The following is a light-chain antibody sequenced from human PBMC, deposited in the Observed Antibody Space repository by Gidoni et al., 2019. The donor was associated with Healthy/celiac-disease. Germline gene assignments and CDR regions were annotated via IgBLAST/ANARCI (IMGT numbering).Light chain of an antibody. CDR1: QSVSSY. CDR2: VAS. J-gene: IGKJ4*01. CDR3: QQRSNWPPLT. Sequence: IVLTPLPATLSLSPGERATLSCRASQSVSSYLAWYQQKPGQAPRLLIYVASNRATGIPARFSGSGSGTDFTLTISSLEPEDFAVYYCQQRSNWPPLTFGGGTKVEIK. V-gene: IGKV3-11*01.